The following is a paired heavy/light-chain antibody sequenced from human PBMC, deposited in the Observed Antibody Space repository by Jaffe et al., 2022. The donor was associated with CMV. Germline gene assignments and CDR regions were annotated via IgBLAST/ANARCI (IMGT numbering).Heavy chain of an antibody. J-gene: IGHJ2*01. V-gene: IGHV4-59*08. CDR2: ISYTGST. CDR3: ARHEPLLPGAMAGVGWYFDL. Sequence: QVQLQESGPGLVKPSETLSLTCTVSGGSISSYYWSWIRQPPGKGLEWIGYISYTGSTNYNPSLKSRVTISIDTSKNRFSLKLNSVTAADTAVYFCARHEPLLPGAMAGVGWYFDLWGRGTLVTVSS. D-gene: IGHD1-26*01. CDR1: GGSISSYY.
Light chain of an antibody. V-gene: IGLV3-25*03. J-gene: IGLJ1*01. CDR1: ALPKQY. CDR2: KDS. CDR3: QSADSSGTYYV. Sequence: SYELTQPPSVSVSPGQTARITCSGDALPKQYAYWYQQKPGQAPVVVIYKDSERPSGIPERFSGSSSGTIVTLTISGVQAEDEADYYCQSADSSGTYYVFGTGTKVTVL.